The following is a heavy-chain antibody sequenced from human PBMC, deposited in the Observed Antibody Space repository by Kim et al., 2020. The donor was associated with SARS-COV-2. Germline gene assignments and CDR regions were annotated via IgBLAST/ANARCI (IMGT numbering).Heavy chain of an antibody. CDR3: VEDLGWSSSSRSYFDY. CDR1: GFTFSSYA. D-gene: IGHD6-6*01. J-gene: IGHJ4*02. Sequence: GGSLRLSCSASGFTFSSYAMHWVRQAPGKGLEYVSAISSNGGSTYYADSVKGRFTISRDNSKNTLYLQMSSLRAEDTAVYYCVEDLGWSSSSRSYFDYWGQGTLVTVSS. CDR2: ISSNGGST. V-gene: IGHV3-64D*09.